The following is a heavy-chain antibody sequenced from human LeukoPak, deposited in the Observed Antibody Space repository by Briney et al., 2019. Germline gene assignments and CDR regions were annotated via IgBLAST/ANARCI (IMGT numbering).Heavy chain of an antibody. V-gene: IGHV2-5*01. J-gene: IGHJ4*02. CDR1: GFSLSTTGVA. CDR2: YYWNNDK. CDR3: AHKGRGSGSYTM. D-gene: IGHD3-10*01. Sequence: SGPTLVNPTQTLTLTCTFSGFSLSTTGVAVAWIRQPPGKALEWLAVYYWNNDKSYSPPLKSRLTITKDTSENQVVLIMTNLDPVDTGTYYCAHKGRGSGSYTMWGKGTLVTVSS.